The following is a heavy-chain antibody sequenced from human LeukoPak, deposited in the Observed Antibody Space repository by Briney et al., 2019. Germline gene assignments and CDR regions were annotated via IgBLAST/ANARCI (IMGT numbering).Heavy chain of an antibody. CDR1: GFTVSSNY. Sequence: PGGSLRLSCAASGFTVSSNYMSWVRQAPGRGLVGVSRINTDGGGTDYADSVKGRFTISRDNAKNTLYLQMNSLRAEDTAVYYCARVLKFRVGTSTVTFASEIDYWGQGTLVTVSS. V-gene: IGHV3-74*01. J-gene: IGHJ4*02. CDR3: ARVLKFRVGTSTVTFASEIDY. D-gene: IGHD4-11*01. CDR2: INTDGGGT.